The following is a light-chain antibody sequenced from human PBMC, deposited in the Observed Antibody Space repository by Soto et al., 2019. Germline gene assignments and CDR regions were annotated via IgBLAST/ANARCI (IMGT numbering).Light chain of an antibody. CDR1: SSDIGGYIY. J-gene: IGLJ2*01. CDR2: DVS. CDR3: CSYAGSYTVI. Sequence: QSALTQPASVSASPGQSITISCTGTSSDIGGYIYVSWYQHHPGKAPRLMIYDVSRRPSGVPDRFSGSKSGNTASLTISGLQAEDEGDYSCCSYAGSYTVIFGGGTKLTVL. V-gene: IGLV2-11*01.